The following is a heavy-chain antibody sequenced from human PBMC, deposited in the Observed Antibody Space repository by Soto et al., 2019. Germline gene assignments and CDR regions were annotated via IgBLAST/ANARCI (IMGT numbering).Heavy chain of an antibody. CDR3: ARDEIAVAGTEGLWYYGMDV. CDR2: INPNSGGT. V-gene: IGHV1-2*04. D-gene: IGHD6-19*01. J-gene: IGHJ6*02. CDR1: GYIFTGYY. Sequence: GASVKVSCKASGYIFTGYYMHWVRQAPGQGLEWMGWINPNSGGTNYAQKFQGWVTMTRDTSISTAYMELSRLRSDDTAVYYCARDEIAVAGTEGLWYYGMDVWGQGTTVTVSS.